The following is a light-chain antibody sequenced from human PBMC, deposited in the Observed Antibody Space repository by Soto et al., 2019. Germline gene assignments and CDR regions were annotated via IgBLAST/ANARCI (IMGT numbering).Light chain of an antibody. CDR2: GAS. Sequence: EIVLTQSPGTLSLSPGERVTLSCRASQSLSSNYLAWYQQKPGQAPRLLIYGASSRATGIPDRFSGSGSGTDFTLTISRLEPEDFAVFYCHQCDSSPWTFGQGTKVDTK. CDR1: QSLSSNY. J-gene: IGKJ1*01. V-gene: IGKV3-20*01. CDR3: HQCDSSPWT.